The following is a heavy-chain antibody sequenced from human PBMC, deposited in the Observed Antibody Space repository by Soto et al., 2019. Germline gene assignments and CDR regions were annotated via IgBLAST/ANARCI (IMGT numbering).Heavy chain of an antibody. Sequence: QVQLQESGPGLVKPSETLSLTCTVSGGSISSYYWCWIRQPPGKGLVWIGYSYYSGSTNYTPSLKSRVTRTVDTSKNQFSLKLRSVTAAHSAVYYCGRVIRAVTHQDYFDYWGQGTLVTVSS. J-gene: IGHJ4*02. CDR3: GRVIRAVTHQDYFDY. CDR2: SYYSGST. V-gene: IGHV4-59*01. CDR1: GGSISSYY. D-gene: IGHD3-10*01.